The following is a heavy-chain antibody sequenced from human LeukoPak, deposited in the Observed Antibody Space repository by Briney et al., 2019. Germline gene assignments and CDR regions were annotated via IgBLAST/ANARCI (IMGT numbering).Heavy chain of an antibody. D-gene: IGHD5-24*01. Sequence: SQTLSLTCTVSGGSISSGGYYWSWIRQHPGKGLEWIGYIYYSGSTYYNPSLKSRVTISVDTSKNQFSLKLSSVTAADTAVYYCAREPRRDGNWFDPWGQGTLVTVSS. CDR3: AREPRRDGNWFDP. J-gene: IGHJ5*02. CDR1: GGSISSGGYY. CDR2: IYYSGST. V-gene: IGHV4-31*03.